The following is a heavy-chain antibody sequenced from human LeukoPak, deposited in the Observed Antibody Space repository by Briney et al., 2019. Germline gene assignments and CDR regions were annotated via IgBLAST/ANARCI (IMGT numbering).Heavy chain of an antibody. Sequence: GGSLRLSCATSGFNFRTYGMSWIRQAPGKGLEWVAGISGSAYTTHYAGSVKGRFTISRDNSKNTLFLQMDSLRVEDTAVYYCAKLPIMLALNRIEFWSQGSLVTVTS. CDR2: ISGSAYTT. D-gene: IGHD2-8*01. J-gene: IGHJ4*02. CDR1: GFNFRTYG. V-gene: IGHV3-23*01. CDR3: AKLPIMLALNRIEF.